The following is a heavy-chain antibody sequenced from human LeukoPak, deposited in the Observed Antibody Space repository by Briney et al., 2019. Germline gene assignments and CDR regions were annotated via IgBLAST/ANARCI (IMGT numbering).Heavy chain of an antibody. CDR3: ARRRVAKDL. V-gene: IGHV3-7*01. Sequence: QTGGSLRLSCAASGFIFGHYWMSWDRQAPGKGLEWVANIKEDGTMKFYADSVKGRFTISRDNVKKSLLLQMNSLRAEDMAVYYCARRRVAKDLWGQGTLVTVSS. J-gene: IGHJ4*02. CDR2: IKEDGTMK. D-gene: IGHD2-21*01. CDR1: GFIFGHYW.